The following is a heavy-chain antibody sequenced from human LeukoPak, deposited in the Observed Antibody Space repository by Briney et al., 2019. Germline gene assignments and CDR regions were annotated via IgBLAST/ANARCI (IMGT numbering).Heavy chain of an antibody. Sequence: GGSLRLSCTASGFTFDDYAMHWVRQAPGKGLEWVSQISWNSDNVGYADSVKGRFTISRDNAKNSLYLQMNSLRAADTALYYCAKDIGPGTTDADYYGMDVWGLGTTVTVSS. J-gene: IGHJ6*02. D-gene: IGHD1-14*01. CDR1: GFTFDDYA. CDR3: AKDIGPGTTDADYYGMDV. CDR2: ISWNSDNV. V-gene: IGHV3-9*01.